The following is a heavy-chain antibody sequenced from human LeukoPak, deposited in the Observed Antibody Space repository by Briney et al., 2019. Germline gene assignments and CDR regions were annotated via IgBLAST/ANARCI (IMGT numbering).Heavy chain of an antibody. D-gene: IGHD2-2*01. CDR3: AMRDCSSSSCHFFFYFDY. J-gene: IGHJ4*02. CDR2: ISGSGGST. V-gene: IGHV3-23*01. Sequence: PGGSLRLSCAASGFTFSSYAMSWVRQAPGKGLEWVSAISGSGGSTYYADSVKGRFTISRDNSKNTLYLQMNSLRVEDTAVYYCAMRDCSSSSCHFFFYFDYWGQGTLVTVAS. CDR1: GFTFSSYA.